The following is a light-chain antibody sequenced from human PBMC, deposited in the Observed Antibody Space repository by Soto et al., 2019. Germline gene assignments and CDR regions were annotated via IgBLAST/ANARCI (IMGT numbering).Light chain of an antibody. Sequence: QSALTQPASVSGSPGQSITISCTETSSDVGSYNLVSWFQQHPGKAPKLMIYEVSKRPSGVSNRFSGSKSGNTASLTISGLQAEDEADYYCCSYAGSSTVVFGGGTKLTVL. J-gene: IGLJ2*01. CDR2: EVS. CDR1: SSDVGSYNL. V-gene: IGLV2-23*02. CDR3: CSYAGSSTVV.